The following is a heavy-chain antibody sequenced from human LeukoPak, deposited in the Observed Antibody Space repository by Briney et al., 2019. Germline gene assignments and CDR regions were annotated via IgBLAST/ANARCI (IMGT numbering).Heavy chain of an antibody. D-gene: IGHD1-20*01. V-gene: IGHV1-2*02. Sequence: ASVKVSCKASGYTFTGYYMHWVRQAPGQGLEWMGWINPNSGGTNYAQKFQGRVTMTRDTSISTAYMELSRLRSDDTAVYYCARGQPIITGTTVVSFLFDPWGQGTLVTVSS. CDR2: INPNSGGT. J-gene: IGHJ5*02. CDR3: ARGQPIITGTTVVSFLFDP. CDR1: GYTFTGYY.